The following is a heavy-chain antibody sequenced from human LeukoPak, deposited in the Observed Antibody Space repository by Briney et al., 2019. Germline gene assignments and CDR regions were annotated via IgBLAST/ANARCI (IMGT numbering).Heavy chain of an antibody. J-gene: IGHJ4*02. D-gene: IGHD2-15*01. Sequence: GGSLRLSCAASEFTVSDHYIDGVRQAPGKGLEWVGRSRDKAQSYTTEYAASVKGRFTISRDDSENSLYLQMNSLKTEDTAVYYCAKGYCGGGTCYSGFLWGQGTLVTVSS. V-gene: IGHV3-72*01. CDR2: SRDKAQSYTT. CDR3: AKGYCGGGTCYSGFL. CDR1: EFTVSDHY.